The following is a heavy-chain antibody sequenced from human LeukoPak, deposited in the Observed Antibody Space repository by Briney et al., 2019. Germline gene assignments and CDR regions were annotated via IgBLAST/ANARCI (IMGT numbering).Heavy chain of an antibody. J-gene: IGHJ4*02. V-gene: IGHV3-11*01. D-gene: IGHD1-20*01. Sequence: GGSLRLSCAASGFTFSDFNMSWIRQAPGKGLEWVSYISSSGSTIYYADSVKGRLTISRDNAKNSLYLQMNSLRAEDTAVYYCARRRYNWNAIDYWGQGTLVTVSS. CDR1: GFTFSDFN. CDR2: ISSSGSTI. CDR3: ARRRYNWNAIDY.